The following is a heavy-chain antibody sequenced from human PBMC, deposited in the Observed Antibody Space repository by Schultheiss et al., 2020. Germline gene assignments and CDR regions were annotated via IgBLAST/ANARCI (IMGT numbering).Heavy chain of an antibody. V-gene: IGHV4-4*07. Sequence: SETLSLTCTVSGGSISGYYWSWIRQPPGKGLEWIGRIYTSGSTYYNPSLKSRVTISVDTSKNQFSLKLSSVTAADTAVYYCARDWGSSGFYGHFDLWGRGTLVTVSS. CDR1: GGSISGYY. D-gene: IGHD3-22*01. CDR3: ARDWGSSGFYGHFDL. J-gene: IGHJ2*01. CDR2: IYTSGST.